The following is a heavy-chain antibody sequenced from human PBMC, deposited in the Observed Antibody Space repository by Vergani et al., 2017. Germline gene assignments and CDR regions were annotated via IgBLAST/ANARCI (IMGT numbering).Heavy chain of an antibody. CDR2: ISGSGGST. J-gene: IGHJ5*02. V-gene: IGHV3-23*01. CDR1: GGSISSGDYY. D-gene: IGHD5-24*01. Sequence: VQLQESGPGLVKPSQTLSLTCTVSGGSISSGDYYWSWIRQPPGKGLEWVSAISGSGGSTYYADSVKGRFTISRDNSKNTLYLQMNSLRAEDTAVYYCAKDRRDGYRKDNNWFDPWGQGTLVTVSS. CDR3: AKDRRDGYRKDNNWFDP.